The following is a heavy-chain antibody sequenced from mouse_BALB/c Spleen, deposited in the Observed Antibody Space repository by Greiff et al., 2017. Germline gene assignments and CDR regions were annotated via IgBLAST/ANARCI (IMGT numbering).Heavy chain of an antibody. CDR3: ARGGLRQGDYFDY. V-gene: IGHV2-6-7*01. Sequence: VQLQESGPGLVAPSQSLSITCTVSGFSLTGYGVNWVRQPPGKGLEWLGMIWGDGSTDYNSALKSRLSISKDNSKSQVFLKMNSLQTDDTARYYCARGGLRQGDYFDYWGQGTTLTVSS. D-gene: IGHD2-4*01. CDR2: IWGDGST. CDR1: GFSLTGYG. J-gene: IGHJ2*01.